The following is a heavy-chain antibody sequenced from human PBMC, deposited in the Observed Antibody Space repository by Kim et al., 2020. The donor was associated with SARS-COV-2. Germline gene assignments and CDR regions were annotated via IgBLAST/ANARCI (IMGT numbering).Heavy chain of an antibody. CDR3: AKDTTIFGVVIIQSDYMDV. CDR1: GFTFSSYA. Sequence: GGSLRHSCAASGFTFSSYAMSWVRQAPGKGLEWVSAISGSGGTTYYADSVKGRFTISRDNSKNTLYLQMNSLRAEDTAVYYCAKDTTIFGVVIIQSDYMDVWGKGTTVTVS. V-gene: IGHV3-23*01. D-gene: IGHD3-3*01. J-gene: IGHJ6*03. CDR2: ISGSGGTT.